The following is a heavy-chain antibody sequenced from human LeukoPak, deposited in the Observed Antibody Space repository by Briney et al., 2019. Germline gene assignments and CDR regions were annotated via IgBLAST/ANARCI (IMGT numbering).Heavy chain of an antibody. CDR1: GGTFSSYA. V-gene: IGHV1-18*01. D-gene: IGHD3-9*01. CDR2: ISAYNGNT. CDR3: ARDAPDYDILTGYYYYGMDV. J-gene: IGHJ6*02. Sequence: GASVKVSCKASGGTFSSYAISWVRQAPGQGLEWMGWISAYNGNTNYAQKLQGRVTMTTDTSTSTAYMELRSLRSDDTAVYYCARDAPDYDILTGYYYYGMDVWGQGTTVTVSS.